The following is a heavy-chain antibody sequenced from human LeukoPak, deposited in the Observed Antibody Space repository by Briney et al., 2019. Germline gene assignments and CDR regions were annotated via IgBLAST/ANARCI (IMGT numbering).Heavy chain of an antibody. J-gene: IGHJ5*02. Sequence: GGSLRLSCAASGFAFSNNYMSWVRQAPGKGLEWVAVIYDGGHTDYADSVKGRFTISRDSSKNTLYLQMNSLRPEDTAEYYCARARCDTCGYGSWGQGTLVTVSS. CDR3: ARARCDTCGYGS. CDR2: IYDGGHT. CDR1: GFAFSNNY. V-gene: IGHV3-66*02. D-gene: IGHD3-22*01.